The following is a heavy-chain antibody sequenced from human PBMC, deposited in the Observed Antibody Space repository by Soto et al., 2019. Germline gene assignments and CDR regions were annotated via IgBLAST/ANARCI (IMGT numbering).Heavy chain of an antibody. J-gene: IGHJ6*02. CDR2: IIPIFGTA. D-gene: IGHD6-13*01. CDR1: GGTFSSYA. Sequence: ASVKVSCKASGGTFSSYAISWVRQAPGQGLEWMGGIIPIFGTANYAQKFQGRVTITADESTSTAYMELSSLRSEDTAVYYCARAVKLVGFYYYGMDVWGQGTTVTVSS. CDR3: ARAVKLVGFYYYGMDV. V-gene: IGHV1-69*13.